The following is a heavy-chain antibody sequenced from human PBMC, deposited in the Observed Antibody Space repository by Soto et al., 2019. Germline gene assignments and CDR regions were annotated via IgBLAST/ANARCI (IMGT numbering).Heavy chain of an antibody. CDR3: ARIHCSGGSCYGQGSDWFDP. D-gene: IGHD2-15*01. CDR2: ISSSSSYI. CDR1: GFTFSSYS. J-gene: IGHJ5*02. Sequence: GGSLRLSCAASGFTFSSYSMNWVRQAPGKGLEWVSSISSSSSYIYYADSVKGRFTISRDNAKNSLYLQMNSLRAEDTAVYYCARIHCSGGSCYGQGSDWFDPWGQGTLVTVSS. V-gene: IGHV3-21*01.